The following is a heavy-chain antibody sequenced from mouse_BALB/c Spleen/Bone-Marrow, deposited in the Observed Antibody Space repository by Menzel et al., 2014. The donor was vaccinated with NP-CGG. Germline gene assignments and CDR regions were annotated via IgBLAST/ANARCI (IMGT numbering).Heavy chain of an antibody. CDR3: ARKGTGTSYFDY. V-gene: IGHV3-1*02. CDR1: GFSITSGYS. J-gene: IGHJ2*01. D-gene: IGHD4-1*01. Sequence: EVQLVESGPDLVKPSQSLSLPCTVTGFSITSGYSWHWIRQFPGNKLEWMGYIHYSVGTNYNPSLKSRISITRDTSKNQFFLQLNSVTTEDTATYYCARKGTGTSYFDYWGQGTTLTVSS. CDR2: IHYSVGT.